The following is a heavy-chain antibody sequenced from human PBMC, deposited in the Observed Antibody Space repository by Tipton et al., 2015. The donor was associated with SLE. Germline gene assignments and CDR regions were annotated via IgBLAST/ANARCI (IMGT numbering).Heavy chain of an antibody. CDR3: ARPRYSTSWYGFDI. CDR1: GFRFSTYW. Sequence: QLVQSGAEVKKPGESLKISCEGSGFRFSTYWIAWVRQMPGKGLEWMGIIYVGDSQIRYSPSFQGQVTISADRSTSTAYLQWSSLKASDTAMYYCARPRYSTSWYGFDIWGQGTMVTVSS. D-gene: IGHD6-13*01. J-gene: IGHJ3*02. CDR2: IYVGDSQI. V-gene: IGHV5-51*03.